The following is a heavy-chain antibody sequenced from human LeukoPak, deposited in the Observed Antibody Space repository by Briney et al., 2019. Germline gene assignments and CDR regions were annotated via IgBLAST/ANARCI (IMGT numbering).Heavy chain of an antibody. CDR3: ARVDTAMVSYFDY. Sequence: PSETLSLTCTVSGGSISSYYWSWIRQPPGKGLEWIGYIYYSGSTNYNPSLKSRVTISVDTSKNQFSLKLSSVTAADTAVYYCARVDTAMVSYFDYWSQGTLVTVSS. CDR1: GGSISSYY. D-gene: IGHD5-18*01. CDR2: IYYSGST. V-gene: IGHV4-59*01. J-gene: IGHJ4*02.